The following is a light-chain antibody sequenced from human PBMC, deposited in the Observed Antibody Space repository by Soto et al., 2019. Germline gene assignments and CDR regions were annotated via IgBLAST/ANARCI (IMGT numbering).Light chain of an antibody. V-gene: IGKV1-5*01. Sequence: DIPMTQSPSTLSASVGDRVTITCRASQSISSWLAWYQQKPGKAPKLLIDAASSLESGVPSRFIGSRSATEFPLTISSLQPDDFATYYCQQYNSYSWTFGQGTKVEIK. CDR3: QQYNSYSWT. CDR1: QSISSW. J-gene: IGKJ1*01. CDR2: AAS.